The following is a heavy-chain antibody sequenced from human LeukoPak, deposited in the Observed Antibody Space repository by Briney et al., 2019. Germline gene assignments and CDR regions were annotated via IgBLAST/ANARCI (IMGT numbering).Heavy chain of an antibody. V-gene: IGHV4-34*01. D-gene: IGHD2-21*02. Sequence: PSETLSLTCAVHGVSFSGNYWSWIRQSPEKGLEWIGEIYHSRYTTYNPSLKSRVTISADTSENQLSLKLSSVTAADTAVYYCARGISVTDDSFYYYYYYMDVWGKGTTVTVSS. J-gene: IGHJ6*03. CDR3: ARGISVTDDSFYYYYYYMDV. CDR1: GVSFSGNY. CDR2: IYHSRYT.